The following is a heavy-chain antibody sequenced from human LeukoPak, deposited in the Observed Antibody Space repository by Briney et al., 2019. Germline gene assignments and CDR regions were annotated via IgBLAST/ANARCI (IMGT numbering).Heavy chain of an antibody. V-gene: IGHV4-34*01. Sequence: SETLSLTCAVYGGSFSGYYWSWIRQPPGKGLEWIGEINHSGSTNYNPSLKSRVTISVDTSKNQFSLKPSSVTAADTAVYYCARTYYGSGSYSSNYYYYGMDVWGKGTTVTVSS. J-gene: IGHJ6*04. D-gene: IGHD3-10*01. CDR1: GGSFSGYY. CDR3: ARTYYGSGSYSSNYYYYGMDV. CDR2: INHSGST.